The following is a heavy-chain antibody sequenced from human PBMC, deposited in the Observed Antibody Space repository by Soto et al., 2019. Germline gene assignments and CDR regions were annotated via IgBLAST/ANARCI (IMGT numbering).Heavy chain of an antibody. CDR1: GFTFSIYA. J-gene: IGHJ4*02. D-gene: IGHD6-19*01. CDR2: ISGSGDYT. CDR3: AKVLKVVAGTYDY. V-gene: IGHV3-23*01. Sequence: EVQLLESGGGLVQPGESLRLSCAASGFTFSIYAKSWVRQAPGKGLEWVSAISGSGDYTYYADSVKGRFAISRDNSKNTLYLQMNSLRAEDTAVYYCAKVLKVVAGTYDYWGQGTLVTVSS.